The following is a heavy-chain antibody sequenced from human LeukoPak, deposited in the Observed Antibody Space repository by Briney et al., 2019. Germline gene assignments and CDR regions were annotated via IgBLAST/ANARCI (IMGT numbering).Heavy chain of an antibody. J-gene: IGHJ6*02. Sequence: SVKVSCKASGGTFSSYAISWVRQAPGQGLEWMGGIIPIFGTANYAQKFQGRVTITADESTSTAYMELSSLRSEDTAVYYCASFIGYCSSTSCYGPFDYYYGMDVWGQGTTVTVSS. CDR2: IIPIFGTA. CDR3: ASFIGYCSSTSCYGPFDYYYGMDV. D-gene: IGHD2-2*01. CDR1: GGTFSSYA. V-gene: IGHV1-69*13.